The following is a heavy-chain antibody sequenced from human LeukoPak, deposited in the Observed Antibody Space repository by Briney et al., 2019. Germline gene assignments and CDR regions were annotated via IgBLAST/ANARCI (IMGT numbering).Heavy chain of an antibody. D-gene: IGHD3-22*01. V-gene: IGHV3-43D*03. CDR3: AKDMPYDSSVKLSYYYYGMDV. CDR1: GFTFSNYA. CDR2: ISWDGGST. J-gene: IGHJ6*02. Sequence: PGGSLRLSCAASGFTFSNYAMSWVRQAPGKGLEWVSLISWDGGSTYYADSVKGRFTISRDNSKNSLYLQMNSLRAEDTALYYCAKDMPYDSSVKLSYYYYGMDVWGQGTTVTVSS.